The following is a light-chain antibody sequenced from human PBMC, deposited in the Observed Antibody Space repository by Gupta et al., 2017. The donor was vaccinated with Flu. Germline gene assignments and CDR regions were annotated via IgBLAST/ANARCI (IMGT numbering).Light chain of an antibody. Sequence: SALTQPASVSASPGQSIPISCTGTSSGVGGYDYVSWYQQHPGKAPELIIFEVSRRPSGSSDRFSGSKSGNTASLTISGRLAEDEAYYYCSSYTSTYTVVVFGGGTKLTVL. CDR1: SSGVGGYDY. V-gene: IGLV2-14*01. CDR2: EVS. J-gene: IGLJ2*01. CDR3: SSYTSTYTVVV.